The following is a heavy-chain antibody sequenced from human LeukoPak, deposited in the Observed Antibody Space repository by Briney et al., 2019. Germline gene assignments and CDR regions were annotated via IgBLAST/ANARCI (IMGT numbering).Heavy chain of an antibody. CDR3: ASLYSNPSSY. J-gene: IGHJ4*02. V-gene: IGHV4-34*01. CDR1: GGSFSGYY. CDR2: INHSGST. D-gene: IGHD4-11*01. Sequence: SETLSLTCAVYGGSFSGYYWSWIRQPPGKGLEWIGEINHSGSTNYNPSLKSRVNISVDTSKNQFSLKLSSVTAADTAVYYCASLYSNPSSYWGQGTLVTVSS.